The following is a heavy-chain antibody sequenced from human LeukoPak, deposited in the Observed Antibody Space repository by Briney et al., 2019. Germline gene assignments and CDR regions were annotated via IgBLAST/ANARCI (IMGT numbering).Heavy chain of an antibody. D-gene: IGHD4-23*01. V-gene: IGHV3-48*02. CDR1: GFAFSSYS. J-gene: IGHJ4*02. Sequence: GGSLRLSCAASGFAFSSYSMNWVRQVPGKGLEWISYISTSSFTISYADSVKGRFTITRDNAGNSLYLQMNSLRDEDTAVYYCARTRGGRWYYFDSWGQGTLVTVSS. CDR3: ARTRGGRWYYFDS. CDR2: ISTSSFTI.